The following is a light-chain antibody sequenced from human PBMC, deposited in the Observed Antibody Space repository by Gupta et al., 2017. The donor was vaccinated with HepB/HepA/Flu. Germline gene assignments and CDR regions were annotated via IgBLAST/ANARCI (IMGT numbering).Light chain of an antibody. CDR1: SSNIGAGYD. J-gene: IGLJ1*01. V-gene: IGLV1-40*01. Sequence: QSVLTQPPSVSGAPGQRVTISCTGSSSNIGAGYDVHWYQQLPGTAPKLLIYGNSNRPSGVPDRFSGSKSGTSASLAITGLQAEDEADYYCQSYDSSLSGRGVCVLGTGTKVTVL. CDR3: QSYDSSLSGRGVCV. CDR2: GNS.